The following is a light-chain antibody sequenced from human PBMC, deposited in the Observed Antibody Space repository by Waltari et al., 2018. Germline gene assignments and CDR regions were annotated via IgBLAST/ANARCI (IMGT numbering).Light chain of an antibody. CDR2: KAS. V-gene: IGKV1-5*03. CDR3: QQNNSYPWT. J-gene: IGKJ1*01. CDR1: QAISNY. Sequence: DIQLTQSPSTLSASVGDRVTITCRASQAISNYLAWFQQKPGKAPEVLIHKASNLETGVPSRFRGSGSGTEFTLSIGNLQPDDSATYYCQQNNSYPWTFGPGTKVEIK.